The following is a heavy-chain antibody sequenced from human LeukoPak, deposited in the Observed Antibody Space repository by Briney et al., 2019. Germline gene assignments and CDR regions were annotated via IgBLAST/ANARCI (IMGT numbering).Heavy chain of an antibody. CDR3: ARDPQKVLRFLEWTHLDYYGMDV. J-gene: IGHJ6*02. D-gene: IGHD3-3*01. CDR1: GYTFTGYY. Sequence: GASVKVSCKASGYTFTGYYMHWVRQAPGQGLEWMGRLNPNSGGTNYAQKFQGRVTMTRDTSISTAYMELSRLRSDDTAVYYCARDPQKVLRFLEWTHLDYYGMDVWGQGTTVTVSS. CDR2: LNPNSGGT. V-gene: IGHV1-2*06.